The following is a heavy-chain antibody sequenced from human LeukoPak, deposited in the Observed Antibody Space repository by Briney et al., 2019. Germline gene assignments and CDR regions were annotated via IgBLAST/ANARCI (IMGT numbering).Heavy chain of an antibody. CDR1: GYTFTGYY. Sequence: ASVKVSCKASGYTFTGYYMHWVRQAPGQGLEWMGWINPNSGGTNYAQKLQGRVTMTTDTSTSTAYMELRSLRSDDTAVYYCARELEVYYYYGMDVWGQGTTVTVSS. CDR2: INPNSGGT. V-gene: IGHV1-2*02. J-gene: IGHJ6*02. CDR3: ARELEVYYYYGMDV. D-gene: IGHD1-1*01.